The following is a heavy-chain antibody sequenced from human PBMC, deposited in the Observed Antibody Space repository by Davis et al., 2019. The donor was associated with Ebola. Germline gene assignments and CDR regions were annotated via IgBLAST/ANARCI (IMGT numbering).Heavy chain of an antibody. D-gene: IGHD2-2*01. J-gene: IGHJ4*02. CDR3: ARGPESCRSFSCPYYFDS. CDR2: IYYSGST. CDR1: GGSISSYY. Sequence: MPSETLSLTCTVSGGSISSYYWSWIRQPPGKGLEWIGYIYYSGSTYYNPSLKSRVTISVDTSKNQFSLKLSSVTAADTAVYYCARGPESCRSFSCPYYFDSWGQGTLVTVSS. V-gene: IGHV4-59*01.